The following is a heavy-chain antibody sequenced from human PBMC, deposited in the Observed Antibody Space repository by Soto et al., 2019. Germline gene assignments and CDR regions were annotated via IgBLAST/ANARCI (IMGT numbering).Heavy chain of an antibody. Sequence: ASVKVSCKASGDSFKKYVFSWVRQAPGQGLEWMGGFIPLFGTPNYAQEFQGRVTIIADESTSTLYMEMSSLTSGDSAVYYCARGLPVYSAVPHHYYGMDVWGQGTTVTVCS. CDR3: ARGLPVYSAVPHHYYGMDV. J-gene: IGHJ6*02. CDR2: FIPLFGTP. CDR1: GDSFKKYV. V-gene: IGHV1-69*13. D-gene: IGHD2-15*01.